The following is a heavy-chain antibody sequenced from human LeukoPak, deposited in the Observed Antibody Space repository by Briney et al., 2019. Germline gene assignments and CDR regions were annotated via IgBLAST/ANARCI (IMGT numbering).Heavy chain of an antibody. V-gene: IGHV3-48*04. CDR3: ARDFRYAFDN. J-gene: IGHJ4*02. D-gene: IGHD5-12*01. CDR1: GFTFSDYS. Sequence: PGGSLRLSCAASGFTFSDYSMNWVRRAPGKGLEWISYVGISSGNTKYADSVKGRFTISGDSAKNSVYLQMNSLRVEDTAVYYCARDFRYAFDNWGQGTLVTVSS. CDR2: VGISSGNT.